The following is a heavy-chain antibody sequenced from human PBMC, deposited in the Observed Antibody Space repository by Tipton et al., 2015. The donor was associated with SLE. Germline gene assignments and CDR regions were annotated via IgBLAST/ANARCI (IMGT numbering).Heavy chain of an antibody. Sequence: LRLSCTVSGGSISRSSYYWGWIRQSPGKGLEWIGEINHRGSTNSNPSLKSRVTISVDTSKNQFSLKLRSVTAADTAVYYCARVGDSSSWYPYWYFDLWGRGTLVTVSS. CDR1: GGSISRSSYY. CDR2: INHRGST. CDR3: ARVGDSSSWYPYWYFDL. V-gene: IGHV4-39*07. J-gene: IGHJ2*01. D-gene: IGHD6-13*01.